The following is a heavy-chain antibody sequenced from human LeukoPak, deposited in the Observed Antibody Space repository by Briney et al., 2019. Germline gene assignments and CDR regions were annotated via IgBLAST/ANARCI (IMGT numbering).Heavy chain of an antibody. Sequence: GGSLRLSCAASGFTFSSYSMNWVRQAPGKGLEWVSSISSSSSYIYYADSVKGRFTISKDNAKNSLYLQMNSLRAEDTAVYYCATYSSLNRREFQYWGQGTLLTVSS. J-gene: IGHJ1*01. V-gene: IGHV3-21*01. CDR1: GFTFSSYS. D-gene: IGHD3-22*01. CDR2: ISSSSSYI. CDR3: ATYSSLNRREFQY.